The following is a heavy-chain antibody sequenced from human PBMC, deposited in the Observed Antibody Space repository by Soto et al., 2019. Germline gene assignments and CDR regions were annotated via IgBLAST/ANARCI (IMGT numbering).Heavy chain of an antibody. J-gene: IGHJ4*02. D-gene: IGHD6-13*01. CDR3: ARDLGYSSSWSEYFFDY. CDR1: ADTFSSSA. CDR2: ISAYNGNT. V-gene: IGHV1-18*01. Sequence: ASVKVSCKASADTFSSSAFSWVRQAPGQGLEWMGWISAYNGNTNYAQKLQGRVTMTTDTSTSTAYMELRSLRSDDKAVYYCARDLGYSSSWSEYFFDYWGQGTLVTVSS.